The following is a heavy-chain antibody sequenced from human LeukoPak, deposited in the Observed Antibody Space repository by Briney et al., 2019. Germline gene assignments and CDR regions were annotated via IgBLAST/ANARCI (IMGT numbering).Heavy chain of an antibody. D-gene: IGHD6-13*01. CDR1: GFTFSTYA. CDR3: AKASSSWYYFDY. CDR2: ISYDGRNK. V-gene: IGHV3-30*18. Sequence: GGSLRLSCAASGFTFSTYAMTWVRQAPGKGLDWVALISYDGRNKYYADSVKGRFTISRDNSKNTLYLQMNSLRAEDTAVYYCAKASSSWYYFDYWGQGTLVTVSS. J-gene: IGHJ4*02.